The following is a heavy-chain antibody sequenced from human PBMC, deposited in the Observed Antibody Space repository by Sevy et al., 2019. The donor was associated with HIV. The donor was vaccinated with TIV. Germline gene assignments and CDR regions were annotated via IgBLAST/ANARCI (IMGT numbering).Heavy chain of an antibody. V-gene: IGHV3-30*04. CDR1: GFSFSTYA. CDR2: ISSDGSNT. Sequence: GGSLRLSCAASGFSFSTYAMHWVRQAPGKGLEWVAVISSDGSNTYYTDSVKGRFTISRDNSKSTLYLQMNSLRPEDTAVYYCARAPRGIVVVVAGLDPWGQGTLVTVSS. CDR3: ARAPRGIVVVVAGLDP. D-gene: IGHD2-15*01. J-gene: IGHJ5*02.